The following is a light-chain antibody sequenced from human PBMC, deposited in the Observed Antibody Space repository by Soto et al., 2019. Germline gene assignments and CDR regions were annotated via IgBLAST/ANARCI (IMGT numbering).Light chain of an antibody. CDR3: QQYNNWPPKHT. V-gene: IGKV3-15*01. CDR2: DAS. Sequence: EIVMTQSPSTLSVSPGERATLSCRASQSVSSDLAWYQQKPGRAPRVLIYDASTRATGVPVRFIGSGSGTEFTLTISSLESDDFALYYCQQYNNWPPKHTFGQGTRLEIK. J-gene: IGKJ5*01. CDR1: QSVSSD.